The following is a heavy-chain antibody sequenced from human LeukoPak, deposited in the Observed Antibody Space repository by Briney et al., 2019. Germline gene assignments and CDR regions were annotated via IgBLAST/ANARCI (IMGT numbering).Heavy chain of an antibody. CDR2: MSTYNHRT. CDR1: GYNFNKYG. Sequence: GASVKVSCKASGYNFNKYGISWVRQAPGQGLEWIGWMSTYNHRTRYLQKLQGRVTMTIDTSTTTAFLEVESLRSDDTGVYFCVRDDPAGATDDYYFYYYMDVSGEATADIVSS. CDR3: VRDDPAGATDDYYFYYYMDV. D-gene: IGHD1-26*01. V-gene: IGHV1-18*01. J-gene: IGHJ6*03.